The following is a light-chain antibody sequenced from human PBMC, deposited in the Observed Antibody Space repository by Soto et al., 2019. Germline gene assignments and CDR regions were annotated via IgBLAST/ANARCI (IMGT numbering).Light chain of an antibody. V-gene: IGKV3D-15*02. CDR3: QQHGSSPPIT. Sequence: IVWIQSPATLSLSPGERATLSGRASQSVSSNLGWYQQNPGQAPRLLLYGASTRATGIPARYSGSGSGTEFTLTISSQQSEDFAVYYCQQHGSSPPITVGQGTKLDIK. CDR1: QSVSSN. J-gene: IGKJ5*01. CDR2: GAS.